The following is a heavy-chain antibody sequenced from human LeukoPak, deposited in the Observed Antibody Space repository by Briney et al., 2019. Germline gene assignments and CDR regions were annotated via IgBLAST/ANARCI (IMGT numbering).Heavy chain of an antibody. CDR3: ARGSPTIFSDY. CDR1: GGSISSGGYY. V-gene: IGHV4-31*03. CDR2: IYYSGST. J-gene: IGHJ4*02. D-gene: IGHD3-9*01. Sequence: SQTLSLTCTVSGGSISSGGYYWSWIRQHPGKGLEWIGYIYYSGSTYCNPSLKSRVTISVDTSKNQFSLKLSSVTAADTAVYYCARGSPTIFSDYWGQGTLVTVSS.